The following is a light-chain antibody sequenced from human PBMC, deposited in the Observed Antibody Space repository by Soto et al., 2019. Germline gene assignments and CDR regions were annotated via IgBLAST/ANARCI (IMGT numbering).Light chain of an antibody. V-gene: IGKV1-5*01. Sequence: IPITQSPSTLSASVGDRVTLTCRASQSISSWLAWYQQKPGKAPKLLIYDASSLESGVPSRFSGSGSGTEFTLTISSLQPDDFATYYCQQYNSYWTFGQGTKVDIK. J-gene: IGKJ1*01. CDR2: DAS. CDR3: QQYNSYWT. CDR1: QSISSW.